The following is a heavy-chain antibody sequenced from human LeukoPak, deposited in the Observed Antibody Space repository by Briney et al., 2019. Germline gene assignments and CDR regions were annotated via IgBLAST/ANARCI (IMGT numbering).Heavy chain of an antibody. CDR2: IKSKTDGGTT. V-gene: IGHV3-15*01. CDR3: TRSGGLRYAFDI. J-gene: IGHJ3*02. D-gene: IGHD3-16*01. CDR1: GFTFSNAW. Sequence: GGSLRLSCAASGFTFSNAWMSWVRQAPGKGLEWVGRIKSKTDGGTTDYAAPVKGRFTISRDDSKNTLYLQMNSLKTEDTAVYYCTRSGGLRYAFDIWGQGTMVTVSS.